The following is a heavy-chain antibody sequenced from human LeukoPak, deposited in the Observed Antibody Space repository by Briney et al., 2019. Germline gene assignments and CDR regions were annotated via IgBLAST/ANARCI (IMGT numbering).Heavy chain of an antibody. V-gene: IGHV3-20*04. D-gene: IGHD2-15*01. J-gene: IGHJ3*02. CDR3: ARGYPGALDI. Sequence: PGGSLRLSCAASGFTFDNYGVSWVRQVPGKGLEWVSGINWYGGRTGYADSVKGRFIISRDNAKKSLYLQMNSLRVEETALYYCARGYPGALDIWGQGTMVSVSS. CDR1: GFTFDNYG. CDR2: INWYGGRT.